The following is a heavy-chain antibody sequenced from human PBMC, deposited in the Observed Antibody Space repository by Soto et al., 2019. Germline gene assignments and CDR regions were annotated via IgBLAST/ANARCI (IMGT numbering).Heavy chain of an antibody. CDR2: IYYGGST. CDR3: ARHAPRETTLDWLDP. V-gene: IGHV4-59*08. J-gene: IGHJ5*02. Sequence: SETLSLTCTVSGGSISSYYLSWIRQPPGKGLEWIGYIYYGGSTNYNPSLKSRVTVSVDTSKSQFSLKLSSVTAADTAVYYCARHAPRETTLDWLDPWGQGTLVTVSS. D-gene: IGHD1-7*01. CDR1: GGSISSYY.